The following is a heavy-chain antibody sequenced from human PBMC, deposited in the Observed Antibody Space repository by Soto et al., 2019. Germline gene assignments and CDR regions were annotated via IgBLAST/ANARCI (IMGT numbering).Heavy chain of an antibody. V-gene: IGHV4-59*01. Sequence: QVQLQESGPGLVKPSEILSLTCTVSGDSISRYYWSWIRLSPGKGLEWIGYIYYSGETNYNPSVKSRVTISLDRTKNQFSLKLSSVTAADTAVYYCARDQGGEFLKGSGMDVWGQGTTVTVSS. CDR1: GDSISRYY. J-gene: IGHJ6*02. CDR2: IYYSGET. D-gene: IGHD3-10*01. CDR3: ARDQGGEFLKGSGMDV.